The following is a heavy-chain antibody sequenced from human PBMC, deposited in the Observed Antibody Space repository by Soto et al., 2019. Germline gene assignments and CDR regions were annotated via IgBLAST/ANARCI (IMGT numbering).Heavy chain of an antibody. CDR1: GFTFRSYS. V-gene: IGHV3-48*02. CDR3: AREGWPLLQTGMDV. Sequence: GGSLRLSCAASGFTFRSYSMNWVRQAPGKGLEWVSYISSSNRTINYADSVKGRFIISRDNAKNSLYLQMHSLRDGDTAVYYCAREGWPLLQTGMDVWGQGTTVTVSS. CDR2: ISSSNRTI. D-gene: IGHD2-15*01. J-gene: IGHJ6*02.